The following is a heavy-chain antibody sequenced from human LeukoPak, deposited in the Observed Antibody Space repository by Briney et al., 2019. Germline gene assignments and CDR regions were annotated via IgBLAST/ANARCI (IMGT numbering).Heavy chain of an antibody. V-gene: IGHV3-7*01. D-gene: IGHD3-9*01. J-gene: IGHJ4*02. Sequence: PGGSLRLSCAASGFPFSDYWMDWVRQAPGKGLEWVANIKQDGSEKYYVDSVKGRFTISRDNAKNSLYLQMNSLRAEDTAVYYCARDDILTVFDCWGQGTLVTVSS. CDR2: IKQDGSEK. CDR3: ARDDILTVFDC. CDR1: GFPFSDYW.